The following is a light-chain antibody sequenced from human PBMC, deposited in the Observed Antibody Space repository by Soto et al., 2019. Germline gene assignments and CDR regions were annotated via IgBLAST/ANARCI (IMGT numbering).Light chain of an antibody. V-gene: IGKV3-20*01. CDR1: QSLPRKF. CDR3: QQYDSSWT. CDR2: DIS. Sequence: EIVLTQSPGTLSLSPGERATLSCRASQSLPRKFLAWYQQKPGQAPILLIYDISRRATGIPDRFSGSGSGTDFTLTISRLEPEDFAVYYCQQYDSSWTFGQGTTVEIK. J-gene: IGKJ1*01.